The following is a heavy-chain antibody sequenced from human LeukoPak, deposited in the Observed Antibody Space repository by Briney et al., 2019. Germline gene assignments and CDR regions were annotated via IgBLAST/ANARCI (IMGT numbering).Heavy chain of an antibody. CDR2: ISGSGGST. D-gene: IGHD3-9*01. V-gene: IGHV3-23*01. J-gene: IGHJ4*02. CDR1: GLTFSSYA. CDR3: AKDLLRYFDWLLSNLDY. Sequence: GGSLRLSCAASGLTFSSYAMSWVRQAPGKGVEWVSAISGSGGSTYYADSVKGRFTISRDNSKNTLYLEMNSLRAEDTAVYYCAKDLLRYFDWLLSNLDYWGQGTLVTVSS.